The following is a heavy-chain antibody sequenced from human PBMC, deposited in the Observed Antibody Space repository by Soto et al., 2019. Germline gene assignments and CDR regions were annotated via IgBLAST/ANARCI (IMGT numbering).Heavy chain of an antibody. V-gene: IGHV1-2*02. CDR1: GYTFTGYY. D-gene: IGHD3-10*01. CDR3: ASDPIRPYYYYGMDV. J-gene: IGHJ6*02. Sequence: VASVKVSCKASGYTFTGYYMHWVRQAPGQGLEWVGWINPNSGGTNYAQKFQGRVTMTRDTSISTAYMELSRLRSDDTAVYYCASDPIRPYYYYGMDVWGQGTTVTVSS. CDR2: INPNSGGT.